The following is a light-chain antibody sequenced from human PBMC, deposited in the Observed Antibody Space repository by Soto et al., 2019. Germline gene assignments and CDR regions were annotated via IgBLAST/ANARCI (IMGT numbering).Light chain of an antibody. CDR3: KSYDSSLSGLVV. CDR1: SCNIGADYD. Sequence: QSVLTQPPSVSGAPGQRVTISCTGSSCNIGADYDVHWYHQHPGTDPKLLISGNSNRPSGVPDRLSGSKSGTSASLAITGLQAEDEADYYWKSYDSSLSGLVVFGGGTKLTVL. V-gene: IGLV1-40*01. CDR2: GNS. J-gene: IGLJ2*01.